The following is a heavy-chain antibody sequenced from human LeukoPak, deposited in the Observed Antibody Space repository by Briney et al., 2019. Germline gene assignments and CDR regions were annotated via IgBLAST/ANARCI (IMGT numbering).Heavy chain of an antibody. CDR3: ARESNTATTRYFDY. CDR2: ISAYNGNT. Sequence: ASVKVSCKASGYTFTSYYIHWVRQAPGQGLEWMGWISAYNGNTNYAQKLQGRVTMTTDTSTSTAYMELRSLRSDDTAVYYCARESNTATTRYFDYWGQGTLVTVSS. J-gene: IGHJ4*02. D-gene: IGHD4-17*01. CDR1: GYTFTSYY. V-gene: IGHV1-18*01.